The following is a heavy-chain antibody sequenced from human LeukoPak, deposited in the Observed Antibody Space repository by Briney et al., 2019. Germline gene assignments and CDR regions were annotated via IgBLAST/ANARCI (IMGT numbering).Heavy chain of an antibody. CDR3: TKMTTVHLY. D-gene: IGHD4-17*01. CDR1: GDSFNDYY. J-gene: IGHJ4*02. V-gene: IGHV4-34*03. Sequence: SDTLSLLCTVSGDSFNDYYWRWVRQTPGKGLEWIGHIHHSGNTNDIPSLKSQGTISIDTSRKQFSLKLRGVAVADTGIYSLTKMTTVHLYWGQRTLVTVPS. CDR2: IHHSGNT.